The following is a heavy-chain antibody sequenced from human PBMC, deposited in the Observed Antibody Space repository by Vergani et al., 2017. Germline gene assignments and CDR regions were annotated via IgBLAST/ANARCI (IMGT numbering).Heavy chain of an antibody. D-gene: IGHD6-19*01. CDR1: GFTFIMHA. CDR2: LSASDRRT. J-gene: IGHJ3*02. CDR3: AKVGRSEVAGTFGAFDI. V-gene: IGHV3-23*01. Sequence: EVQLLESGGDLVQPGGSLRLSCAASGFTFIMHAMSWVRQAPGKGLEWVSTLSASDRRTHYADSVKGRFTISRDNSKNTLFVHMNSLRLEDTAVYYCAKVGRSEVAGTFGAFDIWGQGTMVTVSS.